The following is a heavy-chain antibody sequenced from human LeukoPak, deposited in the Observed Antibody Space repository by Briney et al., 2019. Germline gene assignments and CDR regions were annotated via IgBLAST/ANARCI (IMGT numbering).Heavy chain of an antibody. Sequence: PSETLSLTCSVSGGSTRGGRHHWAWVHQPPGKGLEFIGSLDESGRPYYNAPLKSRVTISEDSSGKQFSLNLSSVTAADTAVYYCARDLGGYPFFMDVWGRGTTVIVSS. CDR3: ARDLGGYPFFMDV. V-gene: IGHV4-39*07. D-gene: IGHD2-15*01. CDR2: LDESGRP. CDR1: GGSTRGGRHH. J-gene: IGHJ6*03.